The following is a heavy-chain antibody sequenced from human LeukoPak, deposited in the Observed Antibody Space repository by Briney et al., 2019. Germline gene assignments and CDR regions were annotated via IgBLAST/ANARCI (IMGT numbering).Heavy chain of an antibody. CDR1: GFTFSSYS. CDR2: ISSSSSTI. V-gene: IGHV3-48*02. CDR3: ASFSMVRGVSIDY. Sequence: GGSLRLSCAASGFTFSSYSMNWVRQAPGKGLEWVSYISSSSSTIYYADSVKGRFTISRDNAKNSLYLQMNSLRDEDTAVYYCASFSMVRGVSIDYWGREPWSPSPQ. D-gene: IGHD3-10*01. J-gene: IGHJ4*02.